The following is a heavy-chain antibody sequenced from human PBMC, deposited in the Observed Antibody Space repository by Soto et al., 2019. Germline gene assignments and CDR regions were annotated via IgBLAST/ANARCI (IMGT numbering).Heavy chain of an antibody. V-gene: IGHV4-61*01. CDR2: IYYSGSS. CDR3: ARVNYYDSGGVYWFDP. CDR1: CGSVSSGSFY. D-gene: IGHD3-22*01. Sequence: SETLSLTCTVSCGSVSSGSFYWSWIRQPPGKGLEWIAYIYYSGSSNYNPSLKSRVTISVDTSKNQFSLKLSSLTAADTAVYYCARVNYYDSGGVYWFDPWGQGTLVTVSS. J-gene: IGHJ5*02.